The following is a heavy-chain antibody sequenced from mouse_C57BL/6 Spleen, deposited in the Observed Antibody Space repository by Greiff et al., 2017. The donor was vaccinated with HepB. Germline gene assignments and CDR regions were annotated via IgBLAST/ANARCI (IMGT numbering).Heavy chain of an antibody. CDR1: GYTFSSSW. V-gene: IGHV1-82*01. D-gene: IGHD2-2*01. Sequence: QVQLQESGPELVKPGASVKISCKASGYTFSSSWMNWVKQRPGKGLEWIGRIYPGDGDTNYNVKFKGKATLTADKSSSTAYMQLSILTSGDSAVYFAARYLNNGYRFDYWGQGTTLTVSS. J-gene: IGHJ2*01. CDR2: IYPGDGDT. CDR3: ARYLNNGYRFDY.